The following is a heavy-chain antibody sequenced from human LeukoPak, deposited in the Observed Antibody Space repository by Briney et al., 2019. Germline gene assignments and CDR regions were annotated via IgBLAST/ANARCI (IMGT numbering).Heavy chain of an antibody. Sequence: ASVKVSCKASGYTFTNYGITWVRQAPGQGLEWMGWISAYNGNTNYAQKLQGRVTMTTDTSTSTAYMELRSLRSDDTAVYYCARDLGVEGAGAFDIWGQGTMVTVSS. V-gene: IGHV1-18*01. CDR3: ARDLGVEGAGAFDI. CDR2: ISAYNGNT. J-gene: IGHJ3*02. D-gene: IGHD2-15*01. CDR1: GYTFTNYG.